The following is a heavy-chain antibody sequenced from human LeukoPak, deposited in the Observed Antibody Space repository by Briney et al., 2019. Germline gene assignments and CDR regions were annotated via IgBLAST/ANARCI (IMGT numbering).Heavy chain of an antibody. D-gene: IGHD7-27*01. Sequence: SETLSLTCTVSGGSIGSYYWSWIRQPPGKGLEWIGYIYYSGSTNYNPSLKSRVTISVDTSKNQFSLKLSSVTAADTAVYYCARDRVHEELGTFDYWGQGTLVTVSS. CDR2: IYYSGST. CDR3: ARDRVHEELGTFDY. V-gene: IGHV4-59*01. CDR1: GGSIGSYY. J-gene: IGHJ4*02.